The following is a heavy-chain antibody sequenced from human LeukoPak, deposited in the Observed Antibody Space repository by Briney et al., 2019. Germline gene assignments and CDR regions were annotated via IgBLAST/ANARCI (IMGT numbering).Heavy chain of an antibody. D-gene: IGHD6-19*01. V-gene: IGHV1-69*13. CDR3: GRSPLVGGSGWYWFDP. CDR2: IISIFGTA. Sequence: GASVKVSRKASGGTFSSYAISWVRQAPGQGLEWMGGIISIFGTANYAQTFQGRVTITADESTSTAYMELSSLRSEDTAVYYCGRSPLVGGSGWYWFDPWGQGTLVTVSS. CDR1: GGTFSSYA. J-gene: IGHJ5*02.